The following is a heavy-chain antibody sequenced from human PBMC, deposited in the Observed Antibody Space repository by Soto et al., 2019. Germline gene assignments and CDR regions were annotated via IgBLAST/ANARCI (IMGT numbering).Heavy chain of an antibody. CDR1: GFTFNSYW. V-gene: IGHV3-7*03. J-gene: IGHJ5*02. CDR2: IKQDGSEK. Sequence: GGSLRLSCAASGFTFNSYWMSWVRQAPGNGLEWVANIKQDGSEKYYLDSVKGRFTISRDNAKNSLYLQMNSLRAEDTAVYYCARASWDIVVVPAAKRPFDPWGQGTLVTVSS. CDR3: ARASWDIVVVPAAKRPFDP. D-gene: IGHD2-2*01.